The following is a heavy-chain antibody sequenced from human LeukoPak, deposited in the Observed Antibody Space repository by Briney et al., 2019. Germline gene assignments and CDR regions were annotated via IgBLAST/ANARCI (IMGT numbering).Heavy chain of an antibody. D-gene: IGHD6-13*01. CDR3: AGSSWFNY. J-gene: IGHJ4*02. Sequence: SETLSLTCTVSGGSISSYYWSWIRQPPGKGLEWIGYIYYSGSTNYNPSLKSRVTISVDTSKNQFSLKLSSVTAADTAVYYCAGSSWFNYRGQGTLVTVSS. CDR1: GGSISSYY. V-gene: IGHV4-59*01. CDR2: IYYSGST.